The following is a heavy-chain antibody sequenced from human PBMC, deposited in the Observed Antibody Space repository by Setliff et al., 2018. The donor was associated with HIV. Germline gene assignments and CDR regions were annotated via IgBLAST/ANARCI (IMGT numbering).Heavy chain of an antibody. V-gene: IGHV4-31*03. Sequence: KPSETLSLTCTVSGVSISSGGYYWNWIRQHPGKGLEWIGYISSRGSTYYNPSLKNRLTISVDTSKNQFSLKLSSVTAADTAVYYCARCAIVLVPAYFDPWGQGTLVTVS. CDR2: ISSRGST. D-gene: IGHD2-2*01. CDR1: GVSISSGGYY. CDR3: ARCAIVLVPAYFDP. J-gene: IGHJ5*02.